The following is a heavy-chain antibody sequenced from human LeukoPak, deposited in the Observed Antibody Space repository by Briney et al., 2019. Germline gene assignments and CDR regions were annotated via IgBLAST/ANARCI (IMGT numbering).Heavy chain of an antibody. CDR2: INSDGRST. J-gene: IGHJ6*02. V-gene: IGHV3-74*01. CDR3: ARELGSDYYYGMDV. D-gene: IGHD3-16*01. Sequence: GGSLRLSCAASGFTFSSYWMHWVRPAPGKGLVWVSRINSDGRSTSYADSVKGRFTISRDNAKNTLYLQMNSLRAEDTAVYYCARELGSDYYYGMDVWGQGTTVTVSS. CDR1: GFTFSSYW.